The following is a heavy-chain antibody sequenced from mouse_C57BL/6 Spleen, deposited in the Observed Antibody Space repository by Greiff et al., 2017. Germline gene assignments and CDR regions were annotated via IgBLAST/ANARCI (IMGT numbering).Heavy chain of an antibody. CDR1: GYSFTDYN. CDR2: INPNYGTT. J-gene: IGHJ4*01. D-gene: IGHD1-1*01. V-gene: IGHV1-39*01. CDR3: GRFLSSYYDAMDY. Sequence: VQLQQSGPELVKPGASVKISCKASGYSFTDYNMNWVKQSNGKSLEWIGVINPNYGTTSDNQKFKGKATLTVDQSSSTAYMQLNSLTSEDAAVYYCGRFLSSYYDAMDYWGQGTSVTVSS.